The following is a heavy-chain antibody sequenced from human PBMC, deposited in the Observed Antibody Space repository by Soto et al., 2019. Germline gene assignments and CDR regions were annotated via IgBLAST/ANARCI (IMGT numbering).Heavy chain of an antibody. CDR1: GGTFSSYT. J-gene: IGHJ2*01. CDR3: ARGNHRWLQLWYFDL. D-gene: IGHD5-12*01. CDR2: IIPIFGTA. Sequence: QVQLVQSGAEVKKPGSSVTVSCKASGGTFSSYTISWVRQAPGQGLEWMGGIIPIFGTANYAQKFKGRVTITADESTSTAYMELSRLRSEDTAVYYCARGNHRWLQLWYFDLWGRGTLVTVSS. V-gene: IGHV1-69*12.